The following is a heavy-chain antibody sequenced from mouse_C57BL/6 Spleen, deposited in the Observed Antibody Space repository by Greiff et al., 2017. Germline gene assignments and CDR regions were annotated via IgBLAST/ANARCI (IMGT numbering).Heavy chain of an antibody. J-gene: IGHJ1*03. CDR1: GFTFSDFY. CDR2: SRNKANDYTT. Sequence: EVMLVESGGGLVQSGRSLRLSCATSGFTFSDFYMEWVRQAPGKGLEWIAASRNKANDYTTEYSASVKGRFIVSRDTSQSILYLQMNALRAEDTAIYYCARSDGYYSYWYFDVWGTGTTVTVSS. CDR3: ARSDGYYSYWYFDV. V-gene: IGHV7-1*01. D-gene: IGHD2-3*01.